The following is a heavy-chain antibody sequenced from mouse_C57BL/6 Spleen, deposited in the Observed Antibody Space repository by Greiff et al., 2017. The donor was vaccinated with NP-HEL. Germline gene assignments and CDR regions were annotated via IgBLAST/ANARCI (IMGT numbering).Heavy chain of an antibody. CDR3: ARSGYYGSSNPYWYFDV. D-gene: IGHD1-1*01. J-gene: IGHJ1*03. CDR2: IYPGDGDT. Sequence: QVQLQQSGPELVKPGASVKISCKASGYAFSSSWMNWVKQRPGKGLEWIGRIYPGDGDTNYNGKFKGKATLTADKSSSTAYMQLSSLTSEDSAVYFCARSGYYGSSNPYWYFDVWGTGTTVTVSS. CDR1: GYAFSSSW. V-gene: IGHV1-82*01.